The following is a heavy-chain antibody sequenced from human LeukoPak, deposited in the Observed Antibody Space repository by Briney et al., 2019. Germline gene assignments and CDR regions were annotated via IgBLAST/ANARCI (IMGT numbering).Heavy chain of an antibody. V-gene: IGHV3-30*03. CDR1: GFTFSSYG. J-gene: IGHJ4*02. Sequence: GGSLRLSCAASGFTFSSYGMHWVRQAPGKGLEWVAVISYDGSNKYYADSVKGRFTISRDNSKNTLYLQMNSLRADDTAVYYCARVHPGSSLFIAEIDSWGQGTLVTVSS. CDR3: ARVHPGSSLFIAEIDS. CDR2: ISYDGSNK. D-gene: IGHD6-13*01.